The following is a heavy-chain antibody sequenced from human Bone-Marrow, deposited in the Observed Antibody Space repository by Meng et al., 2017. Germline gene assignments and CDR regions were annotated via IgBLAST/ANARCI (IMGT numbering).Heavy chain of an antibody. CDR3: VRVKNIVATIKFFDF. D-gene: IGHD5-12*01. J-gene: IGHJ4*02. CDR1: GYTFTGYY. V-gene: IGHV1-2*02. Sequence: ASVKVSCKASGYTFTGYYIHWVRQAPGQGLEWMGWINPNTCDTNYSHKFQARVTMTSDTSIRTAYMELSWLRSDDTAVYYCVRVKNIVATIKFFDFWGQGTLVTVSS. CDR2: INPNTCDT.